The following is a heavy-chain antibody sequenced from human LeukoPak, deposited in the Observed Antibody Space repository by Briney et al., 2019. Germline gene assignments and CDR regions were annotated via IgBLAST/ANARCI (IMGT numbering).Heavy chain of an antibody. CDR1: GYTFTSYD. CDR3: ARGEEGFYYGSAQNWFDP. CDR2: MSPNSGNT. Sequence: GASVKVSCKASGYTFTSYDINWVRQATGQGLEWMGWMSPNSGNTGTAEKFQGRVTMTRDTSISTAYMELSRLRSDDTAVYYCARGEEGFYYGSAQNWFDPWGQGTLVTVSS. D-gene: IGHD3-10*01. V-gene: IGHV1-8*01. J-gene: IGHJ5*02.